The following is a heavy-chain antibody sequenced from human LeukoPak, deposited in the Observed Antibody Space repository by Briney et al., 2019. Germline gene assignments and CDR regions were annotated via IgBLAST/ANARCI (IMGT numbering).Heavy chain of an antibody. D-gene: IGHD3-3*01. CDR2: IYYRGST. J-gene: IGHJ6*03. Sequence: SETLSLTCTVSGGSISSGDYYWSWIRQPRGKGLEWIGYIYYRGSTYYNPSLKSRVTISVDTSKNQFSLKLSSVTAADTAVYYCARAPRITIFGVVRVHYMDVWGKGTTVTVSS. CDR3: ARAPRITIFGVVRVHYMDV. V-gene: IGHV4-30-4*08. CDR1: GGSISSGDYY.